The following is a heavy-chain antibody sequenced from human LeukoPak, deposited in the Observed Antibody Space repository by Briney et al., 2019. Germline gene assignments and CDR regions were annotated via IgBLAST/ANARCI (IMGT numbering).Heavy chain of an antibody. CDR2: ILHSGNS. J-gene: IGHJ3*01. Sequence: TSETLSLTCTVSGYSMSSGYYWGWIRQPPGKGLQWIGSILHSGNSYYNPSLKSRVTISVDTSKNQFSLKVNSVAAADTAVYYCARVGYNWNLWFDFWGQGTTVTVSS. D-gene: IGHD1-7*01. V-gene: IGHV4-38-2*02. CDR3: ARVGYNWNLWFDF. CDR1: GYSMSSGYY.